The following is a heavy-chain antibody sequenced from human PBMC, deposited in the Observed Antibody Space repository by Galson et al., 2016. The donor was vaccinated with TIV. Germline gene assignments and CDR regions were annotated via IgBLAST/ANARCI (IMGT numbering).Heavy chain of an antibody. CDR2: MYTSVNT. CDR1: GGSISDNY. CDR3: ARDRWVTYTDRPYFDY. Sequence: LSLTCTVSGGSISDNYWSWIRQPAGKGLAWIGRMYTSVNTDYNPSLESRVTLSADTSKNQFSLKLWSVTAADTAVYFCARDRWVTYTDRPYFDYWGQGILVTVSS. J-gene: IGHJ4*02. D-gene: IGHD2-21*02. V-gene: IGHV4-4*07.